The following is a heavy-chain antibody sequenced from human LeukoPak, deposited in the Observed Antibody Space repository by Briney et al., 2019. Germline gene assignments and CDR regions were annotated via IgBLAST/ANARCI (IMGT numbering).Heavy chain of an antibody. CDR2: ISSDSTYT. D-gene: IGHD5-24*01. V-gene: IGHV3-21*01. CDR3: ARVRRDGYYFDS. Sequence: AGGSLRLSCVASGFTLKTFKMTWVRQAPGKGLDGVSSISSDSTYTSYADSVKGRFTISGDNAKNSMYLQMDSLRAEDTAVYYCARVRRDGYYFDSWGQGTLVTVSS. J-gene: IGHJ4*02. CDR1: GFTLKTFK.